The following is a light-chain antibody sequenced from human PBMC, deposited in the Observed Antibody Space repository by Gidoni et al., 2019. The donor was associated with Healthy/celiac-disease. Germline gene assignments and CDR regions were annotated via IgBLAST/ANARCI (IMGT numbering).Light chain of an antibody. CDR2: KDS. Sequence: SYELTQPPSVSVSPGQTARLTCSGDALPKQYAYWYQQKPGQAPVLVIYKDSERPSGIPERFSGSSSGTTVTLTISGVQADDEAYYYCQSADSSGTYPVFGGGTKLTVL. CDR3: QSADSSGTYPV. J-gene: IGLJ3*02. CDR1: ALPKQY. V-gene: IGLV3-25*03.